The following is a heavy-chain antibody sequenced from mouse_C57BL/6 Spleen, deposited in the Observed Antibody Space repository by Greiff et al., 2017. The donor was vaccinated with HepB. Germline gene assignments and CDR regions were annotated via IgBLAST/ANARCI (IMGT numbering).Heavy chain of an antibody. V-gene: IGHV3-6*01. Sequence: EVKLMESGPGLVKPSQSLSLTCSVTGYSITSGYYWNWIRQFPGNKLEWMGYISYDGSNNYNPSLKNRISITRDTSKNQFFLKLNSVTTEDTATYYCARGRDDYDGNYFDYWGQGTTLTVSS. D-gene: IGHD2-4*01. CDR3: ARGRDDYDGNYFDY. CDR1: GYSITSGYY. CDR2: ISYDGSN. J-gene: IGHJ2*01.